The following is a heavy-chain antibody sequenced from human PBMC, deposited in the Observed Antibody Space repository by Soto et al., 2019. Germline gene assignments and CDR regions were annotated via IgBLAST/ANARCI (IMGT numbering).Heavy chain of an antibody. J-gene: IGHJ6*02. CDR1: GFTFSNYA. V-gene: IGHV3-30-3*01. CDR3: ARGLSGYDSRPGYYHYYTMDV. D-gene: IGHD5-12*01. Sequence: QVQLVESGGGVVQPGRSLRLSCAASGFTFSNYAMHWVRQAPGRGLDWVAVISYDGGNKYYGDSVKGRLTISRDNSKNTLYLQMNSLGTEGSAVYYSARGLSGYDSRPGYYHYYTMDVWGQGTTVTVS. CDR2: ISYDGGNK.